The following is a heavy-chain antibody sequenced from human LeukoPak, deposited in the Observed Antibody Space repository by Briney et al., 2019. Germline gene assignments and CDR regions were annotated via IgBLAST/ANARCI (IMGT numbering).Heavy chain of an antibody. CDR3: AKVLIAAAGTRSRNPFDY. CDR2: ISGSGGST. V-gene: IGHV3-23*01. D-gene: IGHD6-13*01. Sequence: GGSLRLSCAASGFTFSSYAMNWVRQTPGEGLEWVSAISGSGGSTYYADSVKGRFTISRDNSKNTLYLQMDSLRAEDTAVYYCAKVLIAAAGTRSRNPFDYWGQGTLVTVSS. CDR1: GFTFSSYA. J-gene: IGHJ4*02.